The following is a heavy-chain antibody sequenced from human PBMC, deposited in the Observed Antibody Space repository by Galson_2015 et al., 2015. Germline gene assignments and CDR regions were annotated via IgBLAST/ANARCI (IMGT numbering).Heavy chain of an antibody. V-gene: IGHV3-7*03. CDR1: GFTFSSYW. J-gene: IGHJ6*02. CDR3: ARDRGYSYGPNYYYYGMDV. D-gene: IGHD5-18*01. Sequence: SLRLSCAASGFTFSSYWMSWVRQAPGKGLEWVANIKQDGSEKYYVDSVKGRFTISRDNAKNSLYLQMNSLRAEDTAVYYCARDRGYSYGPNYYYYGMDVWGQGTTVTVSS. CDR2: IKQDGSEK.